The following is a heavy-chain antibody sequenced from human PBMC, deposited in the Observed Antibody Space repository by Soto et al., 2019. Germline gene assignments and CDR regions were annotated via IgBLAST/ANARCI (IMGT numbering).Heavy chain of an antibody. CDR1: GGSISSYY. J-gene: IGHJ6*02. CDR3: ARQGFGALHGLVDV. Sequence: QVPLQESGPGLVKPSETLSLSCTVSGGSISSYYWSWIRQTPEKGLEWIGYVNDNWASNYNPSLKSRVAISLDTSKRQFSLKLTSVTATDTGVYYCARQGFGALHGLVDVWAQGTTVTVSS. V-gene: IGHV4-59*08. D-gene: IGHD3-10*01. CDR2: VNDNWAS.